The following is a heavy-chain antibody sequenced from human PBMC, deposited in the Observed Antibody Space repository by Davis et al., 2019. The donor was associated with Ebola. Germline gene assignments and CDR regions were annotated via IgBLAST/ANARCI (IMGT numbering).Heavy chain of an antibody. Sequence: PSETLSLTCTVSGGSISSGDYYWSWIRQPPGKGLEWIGEINHSGSTNYNPSLKSRVTISVDTSKNQFSLKLSSVTAADTAVYYCARSIGYEVVVPPDAFDIWGQGTMVTVSS. CDR1: GGSISSGDYY. CDR3: ARSIGYEVVVPPDAFDI. J-gene: IGHJ3*02. CDR2: INHSGST. V-gene: IGHV4-39*07. D-gene: IGHD2-15*01.